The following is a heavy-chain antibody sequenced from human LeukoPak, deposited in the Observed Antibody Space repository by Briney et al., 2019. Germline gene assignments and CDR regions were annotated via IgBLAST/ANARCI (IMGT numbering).Heavy chain of an antibody. V-gene: IGHV1-69*01. J-gene: IGHJ4*02. D-gene: IGHD6-13*01. CDR3: ARGQHSSSWYHFDY. CDR1: GGTFSSYA. Sequence: WASVKVSCKASGGTFSSYAISWVRQAPGQGLEWMGGIIPIFGTANYAQKFQGRVTITADESTSTAYMELSSPRSEDTAVYYCARGQHSSSWYHFDYWGQGTLVTVSS. CDR2: IIPIFGTA.